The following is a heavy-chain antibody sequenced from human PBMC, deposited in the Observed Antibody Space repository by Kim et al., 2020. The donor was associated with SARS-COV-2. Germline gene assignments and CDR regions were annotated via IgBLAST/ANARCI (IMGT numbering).Heavy chain of an antibody. J-gene: IGHJ4*02. D-gene: IGHD3-10*01. CDR3: ARVSSDYGSGSFDY. Sequence: PPLTCRVHKSVDTSKNQFSLKLSSVTAADAAVYYCARVSSDYGSGSFDYWGQGTLVTVSS. V-gene: IGHV4-59*01.